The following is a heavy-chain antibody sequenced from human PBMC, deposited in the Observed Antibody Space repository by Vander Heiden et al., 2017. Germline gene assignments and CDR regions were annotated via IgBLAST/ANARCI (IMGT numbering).Heavy chain of an antibody. CDR1: GFTFRSYS. J-gene: IGHJ4*02. CDR2: ISSSSSYR. D-gene: IGHD1-26*01. V-gene: IGHV3-21*01. Sequence: EVQLVESGGGLVKPGGSLRLSCAAPGFTFRSYSMNWVRQAPGKGLEWVSSISSSSSYRYYADSVKGRCTISRDNAKNSLYLQMNSLRAEDTAVYYCARVVGGGKKLDLSHDDDWGQGTLVTVSS. CDR3: ARVVGGGKKLDLSHDDD.